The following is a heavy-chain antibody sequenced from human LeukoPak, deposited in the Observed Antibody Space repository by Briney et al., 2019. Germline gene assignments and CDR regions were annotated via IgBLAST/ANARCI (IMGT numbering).Heavy chain of an antibody. CDR1: GFTFSSYA. D-gene: IGHD3-22*01. V-gene: IGHV3-23*01. CDR3: AKAEYYYDSTGYRPQYYFDY. J-gene: IGHJ4*02. Sequence: GGSLRLSCAASGFTFSSYAMNWVRQAPGKGLEWVSAISCSAGSTYYADSVKGPFTISRDNSKNTLYLQMNSLRAEDTAVYYCAKAEYYYDSTGYRPQYYFDYWGQGTLVTVSS. CDR2: ISCSAGST.